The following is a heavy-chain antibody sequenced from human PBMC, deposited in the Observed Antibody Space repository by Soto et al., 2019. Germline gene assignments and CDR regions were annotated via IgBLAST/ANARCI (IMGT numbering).Heavy chain of an antibody. D-gene: IGHD5-12*01. CDR1: GGSFSGYY. Sequence: SETLSLTCAVYGGSFSGYYWSWIRQPPGKGLEWIGEINHSGSTNYNPSLKSRVTISVDTSKNQFSLKLSSVTAADTAVYYCGRQTNSGYDFDYWGQGTLVTVSS. CDR3: GRQTNSGYDFDY. J-gene: IGHJ4*02. CDR2: INHSGST. V-gene: IGHV4-34*01.